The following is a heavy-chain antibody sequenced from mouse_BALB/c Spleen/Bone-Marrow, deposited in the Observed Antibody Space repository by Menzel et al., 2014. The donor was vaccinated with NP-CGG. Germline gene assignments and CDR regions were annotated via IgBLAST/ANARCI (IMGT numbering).Heavy chain of an antibody. CDR2: IDPANGNT. Sequence: EVQRVESGAELVKPGASVKLSCTASGFTFKETYMHWVKQRPEQGLEWIGRIDPANGNTKYDPKFQGKATITADTSSNTAYLQLSSLTSEDTAVYYCATYYRYDRRFAYWGQGTLVTVSA. CDR3: ATYYRYDRRFAY. J-gene: IGHJ3*01. D-gene: IGHD2-14*01. V-gene: IGHV14-3*02. CDR1: GFTFKETY.